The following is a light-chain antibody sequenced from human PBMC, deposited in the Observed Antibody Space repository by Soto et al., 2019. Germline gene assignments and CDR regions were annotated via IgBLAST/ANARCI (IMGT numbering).Light chain of an antibody. J-gene: IGLJ3*02. CDR1: SSDVGGYNY. CDR3: YSRAGSYSWV. CDR2: DVD. V-gene: IGLV2-11*01. Sequence: QSALTQPRSVSGSPGQTVTISCTGTSSDVGGYNYVSWYQQHPGKAPKLMIYDVDKRPSGVPDRFSGSKSGTTASLTISGLQAEDDDYYYSYSRAGSYSWVFGGGTKLTVL.